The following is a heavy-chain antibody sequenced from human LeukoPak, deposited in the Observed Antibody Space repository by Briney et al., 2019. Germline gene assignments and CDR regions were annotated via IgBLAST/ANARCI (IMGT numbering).Heavy chain of an antibody. Sequence: SETLSLTCTVSGGSISSSSYYWGWIRQPPGKGLEWIGSIYYSGSTYYNPSLKSRVTISVDTSKNQFSLKLSSVTAADTAVYYCAKHRGSSGADARPAEYWGQGTLVTVSS. V-gene: IGHV4-39*07. CDR1: GGSISSSSYY. J-gene: IGHJ4*02. D-gene: IGHD5-12*01. CDR3: AKHRGSSGADARPAEY. CDR2: IYYSGST.